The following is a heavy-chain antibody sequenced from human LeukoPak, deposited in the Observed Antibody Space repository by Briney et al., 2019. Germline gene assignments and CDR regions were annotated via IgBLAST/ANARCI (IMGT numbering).Heavy chain of an antibody. CDR1: GGSIRSYY. D-gene: IGHD1-26*01. V-gene: IGHV4-59*01. CDR3: ASGQWELPGGY. J-gene: IGHJ4*02. Sequence: SETLSLTCTVSGGSIRSYYWSWIRQPPGKGLEWIGYIFHTGSTNYNPSLKSRVTISIDTSKDQFSLKLSSVTAADTAVYYCASGQWELPGGYWGQGTLVTVSS. CDR2: IFHTGST.